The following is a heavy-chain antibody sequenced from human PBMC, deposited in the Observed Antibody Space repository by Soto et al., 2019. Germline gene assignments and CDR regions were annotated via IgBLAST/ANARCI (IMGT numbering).Heavy chain of an antibody. V-gene: IGHV3-11*01. J-gene: IGHJ6*03. CDR2: ISSSGSTI. CDR1: GFTFSDYY. Sequence: PGGSLRLSCAASGFTFSDYYMSWIRQAPGKGLEWVSYISSSGSTIYYADSVKGRFTISRDNAKNSLYLQMNSLRAEDTAVYYCASPSRYCSSTSCSKPQHYYYYMDVWGKGTTVTVSS. D-gene: IGHD2-2*01. CDR3: ASPSRYCSSTSCSKPQHYYYYMDV.